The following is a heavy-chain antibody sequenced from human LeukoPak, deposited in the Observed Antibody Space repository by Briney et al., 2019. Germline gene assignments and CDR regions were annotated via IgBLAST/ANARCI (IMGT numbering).Heavy chain of an antibody. V-gene: IGHV3-30*01. CDR2: ISYDGSNK. CDR3: ARDYGGNSDAFDI. Sequence: PEGSLRLSCAASGFTFSSYAMHWVRQAPGKGLEWVAVISYDGSNKYYADSVKGRFTISRDNSKNTLYLQMNSLRAEDTAVYYCARDYGGNSDAFDIWGQGTMVTVSS. J-gene: IGHJ3*02. CDR1: GFTFSSYA. D-gene: IGHD4-23*01.